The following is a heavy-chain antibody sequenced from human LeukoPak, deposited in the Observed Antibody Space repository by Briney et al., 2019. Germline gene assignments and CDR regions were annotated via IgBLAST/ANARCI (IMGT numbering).Heavy chain of an antibody. J-gene: IGHJ4*02. CDR2: ISYDGSNK. Sequence: GGSLRLFCAASGFTFSSYGMHWVRQAPGKGLEWVAVISYDGSNKYYADSVKGRFTISRDNSKNTLYLQMNSLRAEDTAVYYCAKARGIVVVPAALDYWGQGTLVTVSS. V-gene: IGHV3-30*18. D-gene: IGHD2-2*01. CDR1: GFTFSSYG. CDR3: AKARGIVVVPAALDY.